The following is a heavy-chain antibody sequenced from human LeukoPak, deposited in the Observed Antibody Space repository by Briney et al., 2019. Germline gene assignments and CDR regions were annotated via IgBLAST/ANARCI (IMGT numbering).Heavy chain of an antibody. J-gene: IGHJ4*02. Sequence: GASVKVSCKASGYTFTSYDINWVRQATGQGLEWMGWINPNSGGTNYAQKFQGRVTMTRDTSISTAYMELSRLRSDDTAVYYCARGYRNWNDKVLAYWGQGTLVTVSS. CDR2: INPNSGGT. CDR3: ARGYRNWNDKVLAY. V-gene: IGHV1-2*02. CDR1: GYTFTSYD. D-gene: IGHD1-1*01.